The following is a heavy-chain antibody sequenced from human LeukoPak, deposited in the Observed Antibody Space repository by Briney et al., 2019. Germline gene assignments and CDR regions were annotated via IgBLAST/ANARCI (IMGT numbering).Heavy chain of an antibody. J-gene: IGHJ4*02. D-gene: IGHD3-10*01. Sequence: GGSLRLSCAASGFTFNTYTMNWVRQAPGKGLEWVSAIGGRDGSTYYADSVKGRFTISRDNSKNTLYVQMNSLRAEDTAVYYCAKGHYYGSGSLDYWGQGTLVTVSS. V-gene: IGHV3-23*01. CDR1: GFTFNTYT. CDR2: IGGRDGST. CDR3: AKGHYYGSGSLDY.